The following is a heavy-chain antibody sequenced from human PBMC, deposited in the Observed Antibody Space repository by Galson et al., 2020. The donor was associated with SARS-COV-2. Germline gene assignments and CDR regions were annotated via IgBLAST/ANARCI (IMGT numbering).Heavy chain of an antibody. J-gene: IGHJ5*02. Sequence: KIGESLKISCKGSGYSFTSYWIGWVRQMPGKGPEWMGIIYPGDSDTRYSPSFQGQVTISADKSISTAYLQWSSLKASDTAMYYCARQGAAFGGGYPAYNWFDPWGQGTLVTVSS. V-gene: IGHV5-51*01. CDR1: GYSFTSYW. CDR2: IYPGDSDT. CDR3: ARQGAAFGGGYPAYNWFDP. D-gene: IGHD2-15*01.